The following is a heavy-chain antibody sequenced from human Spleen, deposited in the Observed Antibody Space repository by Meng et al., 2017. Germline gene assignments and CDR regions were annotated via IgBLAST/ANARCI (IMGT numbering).Heavy chain of an antibody. V-gene: IGHV4-59*12. J-gene: IGHJ4*02. CDR1: GGSISSYY. CDR3: ARDVSVAGVGC. Sequence: GSLRLSCTVSGGSISSYYWSWIRQPPGKGLEWIGYIYYSGSTNYNPSLKSRVAISVDTSKNQFSLKLSSVTAADSAVYYCARDVSVAGVGCWGQGTLVTVSS. CDR2: IYYSGST. D-gene: IGHD6-19*01.